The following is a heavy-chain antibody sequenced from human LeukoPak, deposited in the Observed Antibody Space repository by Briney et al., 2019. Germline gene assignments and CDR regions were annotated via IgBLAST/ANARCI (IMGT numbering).Heavy chain of an antibody. CDR1: GGSISSSSYY. J-gene: IGHJ5*02. V-gene: IGHV4-39*01. CDR3: ARRGYCSSTSCYEYWFDP. CDR2: IHYSGST. D-gene: IGHD2-2*01. Sequence: PSETLSLTCTVSGGSISSSSYYWGWIRQPPGKGLEWIGIIHYSGSTYYNPSLKSRLTIPVDTSKNQFSLKLSSVTATDTAVYYCARRGYCSSTSCYEYWFDPWGQGTLVTVSS.